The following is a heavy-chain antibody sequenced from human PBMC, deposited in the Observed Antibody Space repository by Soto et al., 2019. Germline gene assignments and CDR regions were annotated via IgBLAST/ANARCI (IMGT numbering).Heavy chain of an antibody. V-gene: IGHV3-7*03. CDR2: IKQDGSEK. CDR3: ARDAYDFWSGYPYGMDV. D-gene: IGHD3-3*01. CDR1: GFTFSSYW. Sequence: PGGSLRLSCAASGFTFSSYWMSWVCQAPGKELEWVANIKQDGSEKYYVDSVKGRFTISRDNAKNSLYLQMNSLRAEDTAVYYCARDAYDFWSGYPYGMDVWGQGTTVTVSS. J-gene: IGHJ6*02.